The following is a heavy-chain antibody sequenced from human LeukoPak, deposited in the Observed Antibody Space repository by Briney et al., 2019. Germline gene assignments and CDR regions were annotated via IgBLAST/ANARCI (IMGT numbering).Heavy chain of an antibody. CDR3: ARHSGASPHDFDY. Sequence: SETLSLTCTVSGASINSGGYYWSWIRQPPGQDLEWIGYIYYSGSNYSNPSLKSRVSMSVATSNNQFSLWLSSVTAADTAIYYCARHSGASPHDFDYWGQGALVTVSS. J-gene: IGHJ4*02. D-gene: IGHD1-26*01. CDR2: IYYSGSN. V-gene: IGHV4-30-4*01. CDR1: GASINSGGYY.